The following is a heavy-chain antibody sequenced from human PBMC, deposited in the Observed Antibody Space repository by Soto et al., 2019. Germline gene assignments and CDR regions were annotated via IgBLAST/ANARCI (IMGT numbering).Heavy chain of an antibody. CDR1: GFTFSTYA. CDR2: ITTSGGNT. J-gene: IGHJ6*03. CDR3: AGRYCTNGVCYTNYYYYIDV. D-gene: IGHD2-8*01. Sequence: EVQLLESGGGLVQPGGSLRLSCAASGFTFSTYAMSWVRQAPGKGLEWVSTITTSGGNTYYADSVQGRFTISRDNSKNTLYLQMNSRRAEDTAVYYCAGRYCTNGVCYTNYYYYIDVWGKGTTFTVSS. V-gene: IGHV3-23*01.